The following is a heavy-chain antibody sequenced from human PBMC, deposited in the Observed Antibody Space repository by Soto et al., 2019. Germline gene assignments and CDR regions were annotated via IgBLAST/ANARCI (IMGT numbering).Heavy chain of an antibody. CDR2: IIPIFGTA. D-gene: IGHD3-22*01. CDR3: ARSRVTYYYDRSAFDI. Sequence: QVQLVQSGAEVKKPGSSVKVSCKASGGTFISYAISWVRQAPGQGLEWMGGIIPIFGTANYVQKFQGRVTITAVESTSTAYMALRRLRSEDTAVYYCARSRVTYYYDRSAFDIWGQGTMVTVSS. J-gene: IGHJ3*02. CDR1: GGTFISYA. V-gene: IGHV1-69*01.